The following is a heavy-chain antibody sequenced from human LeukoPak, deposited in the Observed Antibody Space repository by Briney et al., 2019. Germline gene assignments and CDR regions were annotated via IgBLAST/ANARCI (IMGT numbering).Heavy chain of an antibody. CDR3: ACGIAVAPYYFDY. CDR1: GYTLTSYA. J-gene: IGHJ4*02. D-gene: IGHD6-19*01. Sequence: ASVKVSCKASGYTLTSYAMHWVRQAPGQGLEWMGWINPNSGGTNYAQKFQGWVTMTRDTSISTAYMELSRLRSDDTAVYYCACGIAVAPYYFDYWGQGTLVTVSS. CDR2: INPNSGGT. V-gene: IGHV1-2*04.